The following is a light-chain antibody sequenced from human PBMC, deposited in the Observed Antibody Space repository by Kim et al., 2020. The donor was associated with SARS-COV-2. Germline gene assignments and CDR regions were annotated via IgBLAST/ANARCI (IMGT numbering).Light chain of an antibody. J-gene: IGKJ1*01. CDR2: AAS. V-gene: IGKV1-39*01. CDR3: QQSYSTPPWT. Sequence: ASVGDRVTITCRASQSISSYLNWYQQKPGKAPKLLIYAASSLQSGVPSRFSGSGSGTDFTLTISSLQPEDFATYYCQQSYSTPPWTFGKGPRWISN. CDR1: QSISSY.